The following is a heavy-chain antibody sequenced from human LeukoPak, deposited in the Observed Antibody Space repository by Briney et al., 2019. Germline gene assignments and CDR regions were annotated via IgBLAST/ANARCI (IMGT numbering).Heavy chain of an antibody. V-gene: IGHV3-30*02. CDR2: IRYDGSNK. Sequence: GGSLRLSCAASGFTFSSYGMHWVRQAPGKGLEWVAFIRYDGSNKYYADSVKGRFTISRDNSKNTLYLQTNSLRAEDTAVYYCAKDRQWLGSFDYWGQGTLVTVSS. J-gene: IGHJ4*02. CDR1: GFTFSSYG. CDR3: AKDRQWLGSFDY. D-gene: IGHD6-19*01.